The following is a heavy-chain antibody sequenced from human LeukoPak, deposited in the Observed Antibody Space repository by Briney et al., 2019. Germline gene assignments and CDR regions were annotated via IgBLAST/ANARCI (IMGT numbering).Heavy chain of an antibody. V-gene: IGHV1-18*01. CDR2: ISAYNGNT. Sequence: ASVKVSCKASGYTFTSYGISWARQAPGQGLEWMGWISAYNGNTNYAQKLQGRVTMTTDTSTSTAYMELRSLRSDDTAVYYCARVGGVLRYFDWLLPDYWGQGTLVTVSS. CDR1: GYTFTSYG. D-gene: IGHD3-9*01. CDR3: ARVGGVLRYFDWLLPDY. J-gene: IGHJ4*02.